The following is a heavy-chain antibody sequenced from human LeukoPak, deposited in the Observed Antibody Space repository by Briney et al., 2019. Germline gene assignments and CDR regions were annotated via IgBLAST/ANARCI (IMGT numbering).Heavy chain of an antibody. Sequence: GPTQVNPTQTLTLTCTFSGFSLSTSGVGVSWSRKPPGKALEWLALLYWDDDKRYSPSLKSRLTITKDTSKNQVVLTMTNMDPVDTATYYCAHIKDYGDYVVFDYWGQGTLVTVSS. J-gene: IGHJ4*02. CDR1: GFSLSTSGVG. D-gene: IGHD4-17*01. CDR3: AHIKDYGDYVVFDY. V-gene: IGHV2-5*02. CDR2: LYWDDDK.